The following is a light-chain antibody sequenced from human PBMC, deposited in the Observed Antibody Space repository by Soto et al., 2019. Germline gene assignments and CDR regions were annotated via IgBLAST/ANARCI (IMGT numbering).Light chain of an antibody. V-gene: IGKV1-39*01. Sequence: DIQMTQSPSSLSASVGDRVTITCRASQSISSYLNWYQQKPGKAPKLLIYAASSLQSGATSRFSGSVSGTAFTLTISSLQPEDFAPYYCQPSYSPPLQIFGVGTKVEI. CDR2: AAS. CDR3: QPSYSPPLQI. J-gene: IGKJ4*01. CDR1: QSISSY.